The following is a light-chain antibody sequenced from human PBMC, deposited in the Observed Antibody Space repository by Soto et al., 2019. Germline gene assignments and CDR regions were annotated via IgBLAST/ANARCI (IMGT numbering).Light chain of an antibody. CDR2: DAS. CDR3: QQRSNWPPSIT. CDR1: QSVSSY. V-gene: IGKV3-11*01. J-gene: IGKJ5*01. Sequence: EIVLTQSPATLSLSPGERATLSCRATQSVSSYLAWYQQKPGQAPRLLIYDASNRATGIPARFSGSGSGTDFSLTISSLDPEDFAVDYCQQRSNWPPSITFGQGTRLEIK.